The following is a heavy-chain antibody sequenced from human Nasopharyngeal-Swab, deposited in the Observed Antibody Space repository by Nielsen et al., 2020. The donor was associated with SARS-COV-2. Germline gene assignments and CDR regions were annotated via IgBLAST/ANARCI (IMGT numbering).Heavy chain of an antibody. Sequence: SVKVSCKASGGTFSSYAISWVRQAPGQGLEWMGGIIPIFGTANYAQKFQGRVTITADESTSTAYMELSSLRSEDTAVYYCARGRGFGELLDLDAFDIWGQGTMVTVSS. J-gene: IGHJ3*02. CDR2: IIPIFGTA. CDR1: GGTFSSYA. CDR3: ARGRGFGELLDLDAFDI. V-gene: IGHV1-69*13. D-gene: IGHD3-10*01.